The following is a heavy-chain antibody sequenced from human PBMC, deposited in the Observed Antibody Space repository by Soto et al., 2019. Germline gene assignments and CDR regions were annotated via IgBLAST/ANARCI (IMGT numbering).Heavy chain of an antibody. D-gene: IGHD2-21*01. CDR3: ARSRNSRFYFFDY. Sequence: EVQLVESGGGVVRPGGSLRLSCAASGFTFNDYGMSWVRQAPGKGLEWVSGVNWNGDTTGYADSVKGRFTISRDDAQNSLYLQMNSLRVEDTALYYCARSRNSRFYFFDYWGRGTLVTVSS. V-gene: IGHV3-20*04. CDR2: VNWNGDTT. CDR1: GFTFNDYG. J-gene: IGHJ4*02.